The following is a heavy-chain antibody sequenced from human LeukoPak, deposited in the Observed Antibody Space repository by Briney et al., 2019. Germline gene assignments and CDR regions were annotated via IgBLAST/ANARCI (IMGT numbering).Heavy chain of an antibody. CDR1: GGSISGYY. Sequence: SETLSLTCTVSGGSISGYYWSWSRQPPGKGVEWIGNLYYMRGAWYKSSLKSRVTTSVDTSKNQFSLRLSLVTAADTAVYYCARTGEVTTVCDYWGQGTLVTVSS. J-gene: IGHJ4*02. D-gene: IGHD4-17*01. CDR2: LYYMRGA. V-gene: IGHV4-59*08. CDR3: ARTGEVTTVCDY.